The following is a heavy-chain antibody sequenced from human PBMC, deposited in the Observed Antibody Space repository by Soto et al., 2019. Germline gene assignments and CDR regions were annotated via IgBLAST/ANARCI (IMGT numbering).Heavy chain of an antibody. CDR2: IGGSGRTT. J-gene: IGHJ4*02. CDR3: ATRWFGELHNYDCFDY. CDR1: GFTFSSYV. V-gene: IGHV3-23*01. D-gene: IGHD3-10*01. Sequence: GGSLRLSCAASGFTFSSYVMSWVRQAPGRGLEWVSGIGGSGRTTYYADSVKGRFTISRDNSKNTLYLQMNSMTAEDTAIYYFATRWFGELHNYDCFDYWGQGTLVTVSS.